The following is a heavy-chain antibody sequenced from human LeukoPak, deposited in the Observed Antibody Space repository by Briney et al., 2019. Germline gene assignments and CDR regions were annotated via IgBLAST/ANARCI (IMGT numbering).Heavy chain of an antibody. D-gene: IGHD5-18*01. Sequence: PSETLSLTCTVSAGSISRSTYYWGWIRQPPGKGLEWIGSIYYSGSTYYNPSLKSRVTISADTSKNQFSLTLGSVSATDTAVYYCVSPRGFSYGYFDYWGQGTLVTVSS. CDR1: AGSISRSTYY. CDR3: VSPRGFSYGYFDY. V-gene: IGHV4-39*01. CDR2: IYYSGST. J-gene: IGHJ4*02.